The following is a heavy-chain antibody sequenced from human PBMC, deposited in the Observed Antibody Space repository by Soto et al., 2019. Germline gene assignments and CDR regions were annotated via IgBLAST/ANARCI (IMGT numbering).Heavy chain of an antibody. Sequence: PSETLSLTCAVYGGSFSGYYWSWIRQPPGKGLEWIGEINHSGSTNYNPSLKSRVTISVDTSKNQFSLKLTAVTAADTAIYYCARHAGGGRFYYGMDVWGQGTTVTVSS. CDR3: ARHAGGGRFYYGMDV. CDR1: GGSFSGYY. V-gene: IGHV4-34*01. CDR2: INHSGST. D-gene: IGHD2-15*01. J-gene: IGHJ6*02.